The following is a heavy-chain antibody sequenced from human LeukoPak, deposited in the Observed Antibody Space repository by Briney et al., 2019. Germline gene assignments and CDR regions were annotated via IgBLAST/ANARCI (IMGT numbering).Heavy chain of an antibody. CDR3: ATGGLAAAGLRGTIDY. CDR1: GCTLTELS. D-gene: IGHD6-13*01. V-gene: IGHV1-24*01. J-gene: IGHJ4*02. CDR2: FDPEDGET. Sequence: ASVKVSCKVSGCTLTELSMHWLRQAPGKGLEWMGGFDPEDGETIYAQKFQGRVTMTEDTSTDTAYMELSSLRSEDTAVYYCATGGLAAAGLRGTIDYWGQGTLVTVSS.